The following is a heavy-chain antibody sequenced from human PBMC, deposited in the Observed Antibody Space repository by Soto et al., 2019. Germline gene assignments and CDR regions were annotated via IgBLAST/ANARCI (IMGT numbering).Heavy chain of an antibody. CDR1: GGSISSYY. V-gene: IGHV4-59*01. J-gene: IGHJ3*02. Sequence: SETLSLTCTVSGGSISSYYWSWIRQPPGKGLEWIADIYYSVSTNYSPSLKSRVTISVDTSKNQFSLNLSSVTAADTAVYFCATYVPDKLEVPGTSDAFDIWGQGTMVTVSS. D-gene: IGHD3-10*02. CDR3: ATYVPDKLEVPGTSDAFDI. CDR2: IYYSVST.